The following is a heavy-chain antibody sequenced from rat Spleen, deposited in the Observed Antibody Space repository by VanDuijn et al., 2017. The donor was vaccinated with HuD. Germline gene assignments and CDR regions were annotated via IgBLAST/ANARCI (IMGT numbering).Heavy chain of an antibody. CDR3: ARRHYGYTDYFDY. J-gene: IGHJ2*01. V-gene: IGHV5-31*01. CDR1: GFTFNNYW. D-gene: IGHD1-11*01. Sequence: EVQLVESGGGLVQPGRSLKLSCVASGFTFNNYWMTWIRQAPKKGLEWVANIIYDGSNAYYRDSVRGRFTISRDNAESSLYLQMDSLRSEDTATYYCARRHYGYTDYFDYWGQGVMVTVSS. CDR2: IIYDGSNA.